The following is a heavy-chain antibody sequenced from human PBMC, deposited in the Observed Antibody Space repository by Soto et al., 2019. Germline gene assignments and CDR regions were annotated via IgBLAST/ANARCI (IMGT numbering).Heavy chain of an antibody. Sequence: PSETLSLTCTVSGGSISSSSYYWGWIRQPPGKGLEWIGSIYYSGITYYNPSLKSRVTISVDTSKNQFSLKLSSVTAADTAVYYCARHGIRTGGVLRYFDWSVDNWFDPWGQGTLVTVSS. J-gene: IGHJ5*02. V-gene: IGHV4-39*01. CDR3: ARHGIRTGGVLRYFDWSVDNWFDP. CDR2: IYYSGIT. CDR1: GGSISSSSYY. D-gene: IGHD3-9*01.